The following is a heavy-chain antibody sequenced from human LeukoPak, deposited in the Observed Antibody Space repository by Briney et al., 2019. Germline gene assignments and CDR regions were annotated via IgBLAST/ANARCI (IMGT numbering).Heavy chain of an antibody. D-gene: IGHD3-9*01. CDR1: GYTFTGYY. CDR2: INPNSGGT. CDR3: ARVRLDPHYDILTGARRGGYYYYYYMDV. V-gene: IGHV1-2*02. J-gene: IGHJ6*03. Sequence: ASVKVSCKASGYTFTGYYMHWVRQAPGQGLEWMGWINPNSGGTNYAQKFQGRVTMTRDTSISTAYMELSRLRSDDTAVYYCARVRLDPHYDILTGARRGGYYYYYYMDVWGKGTTVTISS.